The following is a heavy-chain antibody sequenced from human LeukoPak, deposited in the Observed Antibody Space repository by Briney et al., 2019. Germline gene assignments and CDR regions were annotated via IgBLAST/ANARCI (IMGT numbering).Heavy chain of an antibody. CDR1: GFTFSSYS. Sequence: GGSLRLSCAASGFTFSSYSMNWVRQAPGKGLEWVSSISSSSSYIYYADSVKGRFTISRDNAKNSLYLQMNSLRAEDTAVYYCARENYYDSSGYYGSYFDYWGQGTLVTVSS. CDR3: ARENYYDSSGYYGSYFDY. J-gene: IGHJ4*02. D-gene: IGHD3-22*01. V-gene: IGHV3-21*01. CDR2: ISSSSSYI.